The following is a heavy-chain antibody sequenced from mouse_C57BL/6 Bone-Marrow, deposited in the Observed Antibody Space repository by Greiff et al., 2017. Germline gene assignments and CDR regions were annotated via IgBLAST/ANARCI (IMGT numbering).Heavy chain of an antibody. CDR1: GYAFSRSW. V-gene: IGHV1-82*01. J-gene: IGHJ1*03. CDR2: IYPGDGDT. CDR3: ARGLLYWYFDV. Sequence: VQLQQSGPELVKPGASVKISCKASGYAFSRSWMNWVKQRPGKGLEWIGRIYPGDGDTNYNGKFKGKATLTADKSSSTAYMQLSSLTSEDSAVYFCARGLLYWYFDVWGTGTTVTVSS.